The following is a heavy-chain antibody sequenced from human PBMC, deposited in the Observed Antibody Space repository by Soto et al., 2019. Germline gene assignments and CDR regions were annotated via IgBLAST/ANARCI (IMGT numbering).Heavy chain of an antibody. D-gene: IGHD1-26*01. J-gene: IGHJ4*02. CDR2: ISFDGSYK. CDR3: AKDPGGSGSYYDFLGGFCDS. CDR1: GFTFSTYG. V-gene: IGHV3-30*18. Sequence: QVQLVESGGGVVQPGRSLRLSCAASGFTFSTYGMHWVRQAPGKGLEWVAVISFDGSYKYYADSVRGRFTISRDSSKNKLYLKMHSLRDEDTAVYYCAKDPGGSGSYYDFLGGFCDSWGQGALVTVSS.